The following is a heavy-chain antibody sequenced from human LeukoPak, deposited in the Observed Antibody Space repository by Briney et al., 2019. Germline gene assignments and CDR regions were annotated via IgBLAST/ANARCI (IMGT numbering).Heavy chain of an antibody. CDR1: GYTFNSHG. CDR2: ISTYNGNT. Sequence: ASVKVSCKASGYTFNSHGITWVRQAPGQGLEWMGWISTYNGNTNYAQKFQGRVTLTTDTSTSTAYMELRSLRSDDTALYCCARDQYYDSKGWFDPWGQGTLVTVSS. V-gene: IGHV1-18*01. CDR3: ARDQYYDSKGWFDP. D-gene: IGHD3-16*01. J-gene: IGHJ5*02.